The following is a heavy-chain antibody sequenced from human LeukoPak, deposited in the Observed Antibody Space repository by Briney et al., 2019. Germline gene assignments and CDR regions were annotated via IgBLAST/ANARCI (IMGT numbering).Heavy chain of an antibody. V-gene: IGHV4-61*08. Sequence: KPSETLSLTCTVSGGSVGSAGYYWSWIRQPPGGGLEWIGYIYYIRNTNYNPSLKSRVTMSLDPSKNQFSLKLNSVTAADTAVYYCARTQSQNGSYRYYFGYWGQGTLVTVSS. J-gene: IGHJ4*02. CDR2: IYYIRNT. CDR1: GGSVGSAGYY. D-gene: IGHD1-26*01. CDR3: ARTQSQNGSYRYYFGY.